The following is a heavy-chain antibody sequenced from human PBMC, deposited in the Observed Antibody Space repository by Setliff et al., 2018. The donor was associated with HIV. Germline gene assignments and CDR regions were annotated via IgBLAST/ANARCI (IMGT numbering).Heavy chain of an antibody. CDR3: ARGGGVTFYYYYYMDV. J-gene: IGHJ6*03. Sequence: ASVKVSCKASGYTFTSYGISWVRQAPGQGLEWMGWLNPRSGGSDYAQRFQGRVTMTRDTSISTAYMELSRLTSDDTAVYYCARGGGVTFYYYYYMDVWAKGTTVTVSS. D-gene: IGHD3-16*01. CDR2: LNPRSGGS. CDR1: GYTFTSYG. V-gene: IGHV1-2*02.